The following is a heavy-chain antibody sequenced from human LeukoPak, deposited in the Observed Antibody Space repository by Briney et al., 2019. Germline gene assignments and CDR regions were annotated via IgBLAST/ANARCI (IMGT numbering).Heavy chain of an antibody. D-gene: IGHD1-26*01. Sequence: GASVKVSCKASGYTFSSYYIHWVRQAPGQGLEWMGIINPSGGSTSYAQKFQGRVSMTRDTSTSTVYMELSSLRSEDTAVYYCARGKWELLWLLFWGQGALVTVSS. V-gene: IGHV1-46*01. CDR2: INPSGGST. J-gene: IGHJ4*02. CDR3: ARGKWELLWLLF. CDR1: GYTFSSYY.